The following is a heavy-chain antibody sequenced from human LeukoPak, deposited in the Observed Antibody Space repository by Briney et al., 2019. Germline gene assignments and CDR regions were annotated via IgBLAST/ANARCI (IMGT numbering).Heavy chain of an antibody. J-gene: IGHJ4*02. D-gene: IGHD4-23*01. Sequence: ASVKVSCKASGYTFTSYGISWVRQAPGQGLEWMGIINPSGGSTSYAQKFQGRVTMTRDTSTSTVYMELSSLRSEDTAVYYCARPTLVQYGGFDYWGQGTLVTVSS. CDR2: INPSGGST. CDR1: GYTFTSYG. CDR3: ARPTLVQYGGFDY. V-gene: IGHV1-46*01.